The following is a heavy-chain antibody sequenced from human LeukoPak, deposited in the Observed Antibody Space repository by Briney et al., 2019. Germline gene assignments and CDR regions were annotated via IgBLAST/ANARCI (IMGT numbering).Heavy chain of an antibody. Sequence: GALRLSCAASGFTFSSYGMSWVRQAPGKGLEWVSAISGSGGSTYYADSVKGRFTISRDNSKNTLYLQMNSLRDEDTAVYYCAKGKYFDWSYAFEIWGQGTMITVSS. CDR3: AKGKYFDWSYAFEI. CDR2: ISGSGGST. J-gene: IGHJ3*02. V-gene: IGHV3-23*01. CDR1: GFTFSSYG. D-gene: IGHD3-9*01.